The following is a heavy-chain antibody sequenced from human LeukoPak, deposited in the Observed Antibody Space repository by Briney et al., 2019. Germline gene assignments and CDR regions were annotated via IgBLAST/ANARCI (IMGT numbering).Heavy chain of an antibody. Sequence: GGSLRLSCAASGLTLSSYEMTWVRQAPGKGLEWVSYISSSGGSIYFADSVKGRFTISRDNAKNSLYLQMNSLRAEDTAVYYCAGGYGYGGWDYWGQGTLVTVSS. D-gene: IGHD5-18*01. J-gene: IGHJ4*02. CDR3: AGGYGYGGWDY. CDR2: ISSSGGSI. V-gene: IGHV3-48*03. CDR1: GLTLSSYE.